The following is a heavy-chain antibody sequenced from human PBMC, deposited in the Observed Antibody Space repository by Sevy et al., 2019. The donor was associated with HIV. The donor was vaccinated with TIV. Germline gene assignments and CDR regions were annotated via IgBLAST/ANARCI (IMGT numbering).Heavy chain of an antibody. CDR3: TMDPVHFL. D-gene: IGHD6-6*01. J-gene: IGHJ4*02. Sequence: GGSLRLSCAASGFTFSNVWMSWVRQAPGKGPEWVGRIRSKTDGGTTDYAAPVKGRFTVSTDDSKNMLYLQMSGLKTEDTAVYYCTMDPVHFLWGRGTLVTVSS. CDR2: IRSKTDGGTT. CDR1: GFTFSNVW. V-gene: IGHV3-15*01.